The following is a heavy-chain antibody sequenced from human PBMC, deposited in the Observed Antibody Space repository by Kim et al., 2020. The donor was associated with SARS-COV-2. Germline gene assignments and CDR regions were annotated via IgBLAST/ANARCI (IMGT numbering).Heavy chain of an antibody. Sequence: SGQNNADDGKGRFTISGDNARNSVFLQMNSLRAEDTAVYYCARTYSPFDYWGQGTLVTVSS. D-gene: IGHD5-12*01. V-gene: IGHV3-7*03. J-gene: IGHJ4*02. CDR2: SGQ. CDR3: ARTYSPFDY.